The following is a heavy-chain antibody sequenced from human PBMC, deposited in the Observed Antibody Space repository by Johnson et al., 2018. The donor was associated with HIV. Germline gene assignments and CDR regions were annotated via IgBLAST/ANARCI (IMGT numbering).Heavy chain of an antibody. V-gene: IGHV3-30*04. D-gene: IGHD1-26*01. J-gene: IGHJ3*02. CDR2: ISYDGSNK. Sequence: QVQLVESGGGVVQPGRSLRLSCAASGFTFSSYAMHWVRQAPGKGLEWVAVISYDGSNKDYADSVKGRFTISRDNSKNTLYLQMNSLRDEDTAMYYCARECGCSGSYLHDGAFDIWGQGTMVTVSS. CDR3: ARECGCSGSYLHDGAFDI. CDR1: GFTFSSYA.